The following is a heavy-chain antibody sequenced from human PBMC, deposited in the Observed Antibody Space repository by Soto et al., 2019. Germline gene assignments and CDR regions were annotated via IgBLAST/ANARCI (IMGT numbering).Heavy chain of an antibody. J-gene: IGHJ6*02. CDR1: GFTVSSNY. Sequence: PGGSLRLSCAASGFTVSSNYMSWVRQAPGKGLEWVSVIYSGGSTYYADSVKGRFTISRHNSKNTLYLQMNSLRAEDTAVYYCAKDRGDTAMVTGHYYYGMDVWGQGTTVTVSS. D-gene: IGHD5-18*01. V-gene: IGHV3-53*04. CDR3: AKDRGDTAMVTGHYYYGMDV. CDR2: IYSGGST.